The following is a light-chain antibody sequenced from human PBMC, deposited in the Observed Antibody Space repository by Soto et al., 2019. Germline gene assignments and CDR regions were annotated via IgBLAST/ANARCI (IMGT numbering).Light chain of an antibody. CDR3: KKYDSAPRT. J-gene: IGKJ1*01. CDR2: DAS. Sequence: DIALTQSPSSLSASLGDKITITCRASQVIFNYFAWFQQKPGKAPNLLIYDASTLKVGVPSRFSGSRSGTDFTLTISSLQPEDVATYYCKKYDSAPRTFGQGTKV. CDR1: QVIFNY. V-gene: IGKV1-27*01.